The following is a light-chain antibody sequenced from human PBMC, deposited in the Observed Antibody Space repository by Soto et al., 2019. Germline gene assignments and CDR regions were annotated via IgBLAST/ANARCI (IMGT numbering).Light chain of an antibody. CDR2: EVS. Sequence: QSALTQPASVSGSPGQSITISCTGSSGDIGGYNYVSWYQQYPGKAPQLIIYEVSNRPSGISNRFSASKSGNTAYLTISGLQAEDETDYYCSSYTNIDTWVFGGGTKLTVL. V-gene: IGLV2-14*01. J-gene: IGLJ3*02. CDR3: SSYTNIDTWV. CDR1: SGDIGGYNY.